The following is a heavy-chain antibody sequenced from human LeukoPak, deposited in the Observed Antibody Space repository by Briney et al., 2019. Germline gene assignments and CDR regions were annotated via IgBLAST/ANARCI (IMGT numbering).Heavy chain of an antibody. CDR3: AKVLRGLAYYGDYSD. V-gene: IGHV3-23*01. J-gene: IGHJ4*02. D-gene: IGHD4-17*01. CDR1: GFTFSSYA. Sequence: GGSLRLSCAASGFTFSSYAMTWVRQAPGKGLEWVSSISGSGGSTYYADSVKGRFTISKSNSKNTVYLQMNSLRAEYTAVYYCAKVLRGLAYYGDYSDWGQGTLVTVSS. CDR2: ISGSGGST.